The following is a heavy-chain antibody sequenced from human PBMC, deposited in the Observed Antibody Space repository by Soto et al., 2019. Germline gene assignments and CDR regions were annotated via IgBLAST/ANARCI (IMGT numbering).Heavy chain of an antibody. CDR2: IIPIFGTA. Sequence: SVKVSCKASGGTFSSYAISWVRQAPGQGLEWMGGIIPIFGTANYAQKFQGRVTITADESTSTAYMELSSLRSEDTAVYYCARGIRVYYYDSSGSPNYGMDVWGQGTTVTVSS. CDR1: GGTFSSYA. V-gene: IGHV1-69*13. CDR3: ARGIRVYYYDSSGSPNYGMDV. J-gene: IGHJ6*02. D-gene: IGHD3-22*01.